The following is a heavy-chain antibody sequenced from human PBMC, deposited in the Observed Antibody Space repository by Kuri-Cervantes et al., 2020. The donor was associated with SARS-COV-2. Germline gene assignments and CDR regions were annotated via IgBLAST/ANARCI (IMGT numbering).Heavy chain of an antibody. CDR2: TYYRSKWYN. CDR3: ARDPFGELRLLAYGMDV. J-gene: IGHJ6*02. CDR1: GDSVSSNTAA. Sequence: SETLSLTCAISGDSVSSNTAAWNWIRQSPSRGLEWLGRTYYRSKWYNDYAVSVKSRITINPDTSKNQFSLQLNSVTPEDTAVYYCARDPFGELRLLAYGMDVWGQGTTVTVSS. D-gene: IGHD3-10*01. V-gene: IGHV6-1*01.